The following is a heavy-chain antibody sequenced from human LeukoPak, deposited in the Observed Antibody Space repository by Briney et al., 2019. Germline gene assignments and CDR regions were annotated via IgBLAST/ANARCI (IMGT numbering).Heavy chain of an antibody. CDR1: GFTFSSYW. CDR2: IKQDGSEK. J-gene: IGHJ4*02. V-gene: IGHV3-7*01. Sequence: GGSLRLSCAASGFTFSSYWMSWVRQAPGKGLEWVANIKQDGSEKYYVDSVKGRFTISRDNAKNSLYLQMNSLRAEDTAVYYCARDVYDYVWGSYLNKSDYWGQGTLVTVSS. D-gene: IGHD3-16*02. CDR3: ARDVYDYVWGSYLNKSDY.